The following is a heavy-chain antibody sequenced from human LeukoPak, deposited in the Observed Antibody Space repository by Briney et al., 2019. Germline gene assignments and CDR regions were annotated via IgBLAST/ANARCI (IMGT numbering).Heavy chain of an antibody. CDR1: GGSISGYS. CDR2: FHSSRTT. CDR3: ARGHLGLSP. V-gene: IGHV4-59*01. Sequence: SETLSLTCTVSGGSISGYSWTWIRQPPGQGLEWIGYFHSSRTTSYNPSLTGRVTISVDTAMDQISLKLNSVTAADTAVYYCARGHLGLSPWGQGTLVTVSS. J-gene: IGHJ5*02. D-gene: IGHD3-10*01.